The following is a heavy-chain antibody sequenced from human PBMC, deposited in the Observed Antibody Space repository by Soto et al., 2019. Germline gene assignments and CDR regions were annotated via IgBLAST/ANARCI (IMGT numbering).Heavy chain of an antibody. CDR3: ASRLIPFHYGMDV. CDR2: ISGNSDTT. D-gene: IGHD3-16*01. V-gene: IGHV3-23*01. Sequence: EVQLLESGGALVQPGGSLRLSCDASGFTFSTYPMTWVRQAPGKGLEWVSSISGNSDTTYYADSVRGRFVISRDNSKNTLYLQMNSLRAEDTAVYFCASRLIPFHYGMDVWGQGTTVTVSS. CDR1: GFTFSTYP. J-gene: IGHJ6*02.